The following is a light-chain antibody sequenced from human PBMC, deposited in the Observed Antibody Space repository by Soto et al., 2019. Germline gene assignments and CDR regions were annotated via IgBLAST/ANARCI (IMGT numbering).Light chain of an antibody. V-gene: IGLV2-14*01. Sequence: QSALTQPASVSGSPGQSITISCTGTSSDVGGYNYVSWYQQHPGKAPKLIIYDVSIRPSGISTRFSGSKSGNTASLTISGLQAEDEADYYCSSYTSSNTLGVFGGGTKLTVL. CDR1: SSDVGGYNY. J-gene: IGLJ2*01. CDR3: SSYTSSNTLGV. CDR2: DVS.